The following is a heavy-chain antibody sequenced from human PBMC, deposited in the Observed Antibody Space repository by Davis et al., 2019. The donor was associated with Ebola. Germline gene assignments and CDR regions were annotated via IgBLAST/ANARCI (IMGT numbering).Heavy chain of an antibody. CDR1: GYTFPSYG. V-gene: IGHV1-18*04. D-gene: IGHD5-12*01. Sequence: SVPVSCQASGYTFPSYGISLLRPAPGQGLEWLGWINPHNCYTNYAQNVQGRVTVTRDTSTTTVYMDLSSRRSEDTALYYCTSQGGQDSGYDVFDIWGQGRMVTVSS. CDR3: TSQGGQDSGYDVFDI. J-gene: IGHJ3*02. CDR2: INPHNCYT.